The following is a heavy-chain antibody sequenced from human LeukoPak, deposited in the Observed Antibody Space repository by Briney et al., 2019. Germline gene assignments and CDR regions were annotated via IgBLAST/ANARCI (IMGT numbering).Heavy chain of an antibody. CDR3: AKTNDYSNPFDY. Sequence: PGRSLRLSCAASRFTFSSYGMHWVRQAPGKGLEWVAVISYDGSNKYYADSVKGRFTISRDNSKNTLYLQMNSLRAEDTAVYYCAKTNDYSNPFDYWGQGTLVTVSS. J-gene: IGHJ4*02. CDR1: RFTFSSYG. D-gene: IGHD4-11*01. V-gene: IGHV3-30*18. CDR2: ISYDGSNK.